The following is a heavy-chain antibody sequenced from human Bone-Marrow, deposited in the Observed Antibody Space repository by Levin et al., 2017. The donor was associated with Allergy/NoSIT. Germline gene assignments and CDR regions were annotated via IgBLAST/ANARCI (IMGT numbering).Heavy chain of an antibody. CDR2: IYYSGSP. CDR1: GGSITSSSYY. V-gene: IGHV4-39*07. Sequence: PSETLSLTCTVSGGSITSSSYYWGWIRQPPGKGLEWIGSIYYSGSPYYNPSLKSRVTISVDTSKNQFSLKLSSVTAADTAMYYCASPAFWSSYSPLGHWGQGTLATVSS. D-gene: IGHD3-3*01. CDR3: ASPAFWSSYSPLGH. J-gene: IGHJ4*02.